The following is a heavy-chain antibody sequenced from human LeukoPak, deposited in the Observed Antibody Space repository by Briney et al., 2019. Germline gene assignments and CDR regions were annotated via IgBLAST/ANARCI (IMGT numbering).Heavy chain of an antibody. D-gene: IGHD6-13*01. Sequence: PGGALRLSCAASGFTFSSYWMSWVRQAPGKGLEWVANIKQDGSEKYYVDSVEGRFTISRDNAKKSLYLQMNSLRAEDTAVYFCARAVSSSGGFDYWGQGTLVTVSS. V-gene: IGHV3-7*01. J-gene: IGHJ4*02. CDR3: ARAVSSSGGFDY. CDR2: IKQDGSEK. CDR1: GFTFSSYW.